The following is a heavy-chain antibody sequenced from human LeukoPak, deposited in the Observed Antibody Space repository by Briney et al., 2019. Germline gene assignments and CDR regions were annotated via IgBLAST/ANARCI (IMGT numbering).Heavy chain of an antibody. D-gene: IGHD2-2*01. V-gene: IGHV4-34*01. CDR2: INVGGST. Sequence: PSATLSLTCAVYGGSFSGYYWSSIRQPRGGWLEWLGEINVGGSTNYHPSRKGRVTISVDTSKNQFSLKLSSVTAADTAVYYCARGRWALGYCSSTSCYRRDYFDYWGQGTLVTVSS. CDR3: ARGRWALGYCSSTSCYRRDYFDY. CDR1: GGSFSGYY. J-gene: IGHJ4*02.